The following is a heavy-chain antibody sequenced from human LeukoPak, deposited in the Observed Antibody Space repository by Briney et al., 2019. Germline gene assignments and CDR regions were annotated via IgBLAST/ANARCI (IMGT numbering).Heavy chain of an antibody. J-gene: IGHJ4*02. CDR3: ASSASIVLMVYATDY. CDR1: GYSISNGYY. V-gene: IGHV4-38-2*01. CDR2: IYHSGST. Sequence: SETLSLTCAVSGYSISNGYYWGWIRQPPGKGLEWIGSIYHSGSTYYNPSLKSRVTISVDTSKNQFSLKLSSVTAADTAVYYCASSASIVLMVYATDYWGQGTLVIFSS. D-gene: IGHD2-8*01.